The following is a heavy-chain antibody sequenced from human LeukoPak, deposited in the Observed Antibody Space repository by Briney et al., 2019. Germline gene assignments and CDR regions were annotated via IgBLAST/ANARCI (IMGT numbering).Heavy chain of an antibody. V-gene: IGHV4-59*08. D-gene: IGHD2-2*02. Sequence: PLETLSLTCTVSGGSISSDYWSWIRQPPGKGLEWIGYISYSGRTYYNPSLRSRVTISVDTSKNHFSLKLGSVTAADTAVYYCARGLYRYGRSTFDYWGQGTLVTVSS. CDR2: ISYSGRT. CDR3: ARGLYRYGRSTFDY. CDR1: GGSISSDY. J-gene: IGHJ4*02.